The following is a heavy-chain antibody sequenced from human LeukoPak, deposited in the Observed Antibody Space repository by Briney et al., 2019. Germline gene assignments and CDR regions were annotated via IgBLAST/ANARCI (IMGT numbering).Heavy chain of an antibody. Sequence: SETLSLTCTVSGGSISSHYWSWIRQPPGKGLEWIGYMHHSGSTNYNPSLRSRVTISVATSKKQFPLKLSSVTAADTAVYYCARGGYSYGFDYWGQGTLVTVSS. CDR1: GGSISSHY. J-gene: IGHJ4*02. CDR2: MHHSGST. D-gene: IGHD5-18*01. V-gene: IGHV4-59*11. CDR3: ARGGYSYGFDY.